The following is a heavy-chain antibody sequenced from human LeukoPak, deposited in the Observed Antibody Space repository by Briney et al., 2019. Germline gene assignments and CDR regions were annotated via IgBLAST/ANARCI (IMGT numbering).Heavy chain of an antibody. J-gene: IGHJ4*02. Sequence: PSETLSLTCAVSGGSISSGGYSWSWIRQPPGKGLEWIGYIYHSGSTYYNPSLKGRTTISVDTSKNQFSLKLSSVTAADTAVYYCARDRRYYDSSDYLRGDFDYWGQGTLVTVSS. CDR3: ARDRRYYDSSDYLRGDFDY. CDR1: GGSISSGGYS. D-gene: IGHD3-22*01. V-gene: IGHV4-30-2*05. CDR2: IYHSGST.